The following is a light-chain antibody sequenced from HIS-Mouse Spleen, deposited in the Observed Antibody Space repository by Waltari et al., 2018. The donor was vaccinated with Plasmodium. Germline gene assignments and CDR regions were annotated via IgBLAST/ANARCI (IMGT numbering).Light chain of an antibody. V-gene: IGLV1-47*01. CDR2: RNN. Sequence: QSVLTQPPSASGTPGQRVTISCSGSSSNIGSNYVYWYQQLPGTAPKLLIYRNNHRPSGVPDRFSGAKPGTSASLAISGLRSEDEADYYCAAWDDSLSGSWVFGGGTKLTVL. CDR3: AAWDDSLSGSWV. CDR1: SSNIGSNY. J-gene: IGLJ3*02.